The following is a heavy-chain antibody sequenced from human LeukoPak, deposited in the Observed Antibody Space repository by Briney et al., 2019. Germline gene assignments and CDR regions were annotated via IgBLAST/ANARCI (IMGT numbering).Heavy chain of an antibody. J-gene: IGHJ4*02. Sequence: SQTLSLTCTVSGGSISSGSYYWSWIRRPAGKGLEWIGRIYTSGSTNYNPSLKSRVTISVDTSKNQFSLKLSSVTAADTAVYYCARLTARFYDFWSQGTLVTVSS. CDR2: IYTSGST. V-gene: IGHV4-61*02. D-gene: IGHD3-3*01. CDR1: GGSISSGSYY. CDR3: ARLTARFYDF.